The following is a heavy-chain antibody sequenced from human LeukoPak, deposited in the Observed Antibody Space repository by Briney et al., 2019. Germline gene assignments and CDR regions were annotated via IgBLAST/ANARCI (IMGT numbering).Heavy chain of an antibody. CDR3: ARDRRWFGTFDP. CDR1: GFTFSSCA. J-gene: IGHJ5*02. D-gene: IGHD3-10*01. Sequence: PGRSLRLSCAASGFTFSSCAMHWVRQAPGKGLEWVAVISYDGSNKYYADSVKGRFTISRDNSKNTLYLQMNSLRAEDTAVYYCARDRRWFGTFDPWGQGTLVTVSS. V-gene: IGHV3-30*04. CDR2: ISYDGSNK.